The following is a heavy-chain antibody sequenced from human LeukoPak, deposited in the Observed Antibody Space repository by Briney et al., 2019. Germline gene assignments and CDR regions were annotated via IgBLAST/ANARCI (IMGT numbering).Heavy chain of an antibody. CDR1: GGTFSSYA. J-gene: IGHJ4*02. D-gene: IGHD6-6*01. V-gene: IGHV1-8*03. Sequence: ASVKVSCKASGGTFSSYAISWVRQATGQGLEWMGWMNPNSANTGYAQKFQGRVTITRNTSISTTYMELSSLRFEDTAVYYCARGRERGSSSSFTDYWGQGTLVIVSS. CDR3: ARGRERGSSSSFTDY. CDR2: MNPNSANT.